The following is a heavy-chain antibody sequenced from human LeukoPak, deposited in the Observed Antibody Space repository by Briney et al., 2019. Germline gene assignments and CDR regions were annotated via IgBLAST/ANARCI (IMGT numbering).Heavy chain of an antibody. D-gene: IGHD5-18*01. V-gene: IGHV3-30-3*01. Sequence: QPGSSLRLSCAASGFTFSSYAMHWVRQAPGKGLEWVAVISYDGSNKYYADSVKGRFTISRDNSENTLYLQMNSLRAEDTAVYYCAREIQLLVQYFDYWGQGTLVTVSS. CDR3: AREIQLLVQYFDY. J-gene: IGHJ4*02. CDR2: ISYDGSNK. CDR1: GFTFSSYA.